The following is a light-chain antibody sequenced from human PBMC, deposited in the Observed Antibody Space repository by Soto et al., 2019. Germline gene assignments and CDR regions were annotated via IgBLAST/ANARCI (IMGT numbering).Light chain of an antibody. CDR1: QSVSSSY. J-gene: IGKJ1*01. V-gene: IGKV3-20*01. CDR3: QQYGSSPGT. CDR2: GAS. Sequence: IVLTQSPGTLSLSPWERATLSCRASQSVSSSYLAWYQQKPGQAPRLLIYGASSRATGIPDRFSGSGSGTDFTLTISRLEPEDFAVYYCQQYGSSPGTFGQGTKV.